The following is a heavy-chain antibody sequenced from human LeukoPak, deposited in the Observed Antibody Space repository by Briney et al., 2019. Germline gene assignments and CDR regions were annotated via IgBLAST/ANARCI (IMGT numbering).Heavy chain of an antibody. CDR2: IWYDGSNK. D-gene: IGHD4-17*01. V-gene: IGHV3-33*01. J-gene: IGHJ1*01. Sequence: PGRSLRLSCAASGFTFSSYGMHWVRQAPGKGLEWVAVIWYDGSNKYYADSVKGRFTISRDNSKNTLYLQMNSLRAEDTAVYYCARDVDYGDRNPFQHWGQGTLVTVSS. CDR1: GFTFSSYG. CDR3: ARDVDYGDRNPFQH.